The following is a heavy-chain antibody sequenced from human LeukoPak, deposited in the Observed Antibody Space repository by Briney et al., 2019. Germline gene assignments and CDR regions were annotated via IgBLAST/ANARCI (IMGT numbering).Heavy chain of an antibody. CDR2: IYTSGSP. CDR3: ARLTSSWYQDWYFDL. J-gene: IGHJ2*01. CDR1: GGSFSVYY. D-gene: IGHD6-13*01. V-gene: IGHV4-59*10. Sequence: SETLSLTCAVYGGSFSVYYWSWIRQPPGKGLEWIGRIYTSGSPNYNPSLKSRVTMSVDTSKNQFSLKLSSVTAADTAVYYCARLTSSWYQDWYFDLWGRGTLVTVSS.